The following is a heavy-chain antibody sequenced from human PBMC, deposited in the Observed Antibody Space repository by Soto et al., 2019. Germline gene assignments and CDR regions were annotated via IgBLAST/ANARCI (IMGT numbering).Heavy chain of an antibody. CDR1: GGSFSGYY. D-gene: IGHD2-8*01. CDR3: ARGNFTNGVPELYYFDY. CDR2: INHSGST. J-gene: IGHJ4*02. V-gene: IGHV4-34*01. Sequence: SETLSLTCAVYGGSFSGYYWSWIRQPPGKGLEWIGEINHSGSTNYNPSLKSRVTISVDTSKNQFSLKLSSVTAADTAVYYCARGNFTNGVPELYYFDYWGQGTLVTVSS.